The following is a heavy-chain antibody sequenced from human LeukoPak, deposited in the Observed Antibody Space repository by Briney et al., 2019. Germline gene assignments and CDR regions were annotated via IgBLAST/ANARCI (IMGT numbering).Heavy chain of an antibody. D-gene: IGHD1-7*01. J-gene: IGHJ4*02. Sequence: PGGSLRLSCAASGFTFNTYWMSWVRQAPGKGLEWVANIKQDGSDKYYVDSVKGRFTISRDNAKNSLYLKMNSLRAEDTAVYYCARRISRNYRFDYWGQGTLVTVSS. CDR3: ARRISRNYRFDY. CDR1: GFTFNTYW. V-gene: IGHV3-7*01. CDR2: IKQDGSDK.